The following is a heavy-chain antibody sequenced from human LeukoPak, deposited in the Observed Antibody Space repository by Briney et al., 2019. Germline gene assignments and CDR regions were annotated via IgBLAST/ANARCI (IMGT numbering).Heavy chain of an antibody. CDR2: IYYSGST. J-gene: IGHJ3*02. CDR3: ARGRYITIFGVVILDAFDI. V-gene: IGHV4-39*01. D-gene: IGHD3-3*01. CDR1: GGSISSSSYY. Sequence: PSETLSLTCTVSGGSISSSSYYWGWIRQPPGKGLEWIGSIYYSGSTYYNPSLKSRVTISVDTSKNQFSLKLSSVTAADTAVYYCARGRYITIFGVVILDAFDIWGQGTMVTVSS.